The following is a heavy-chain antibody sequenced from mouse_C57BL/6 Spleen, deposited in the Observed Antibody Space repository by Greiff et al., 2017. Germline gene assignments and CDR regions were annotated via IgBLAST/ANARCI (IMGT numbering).Heavy chain of an antibody. CDR3: AKYYYDHLDY. J-gene: IGHJ2*01. CDR1: GYTFTSYT. Sequence: QVQLQQSGAELARPGASVKMSCKASGYTFTSYTMHWVKQRPGQGLEWIGYINPSSGYTKYNQKFKDKATLTADKSSSTTYMQLSSLTSEDSAVYDCAKYYYDHLDYWGQGTTLTVSS. CDR2: INPSSGYT. V-gene: IGHV1-4*01. D-gene: IGHD2-4*01.